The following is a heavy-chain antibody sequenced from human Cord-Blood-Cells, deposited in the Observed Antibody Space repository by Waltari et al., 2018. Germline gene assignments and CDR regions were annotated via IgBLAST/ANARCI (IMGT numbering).Heavy chain of an antibody. CDR1: GFTFSSFG. Sequence: QVQLVASGGGVVQPGRSLRLSCAASGFTFSSFGRHWFRQAPGKGLEWVAVISYDGSNKYYADSVKGRFTISRDNSKNTLYLQMNSLRAEDTAVYYCAKLYSWLYYFDYWGQGTLVTVSS. J-gene: IGHJ4*02. CDR3: AKLYSWLYYFDY. V-gene: IGHV3-30*18. CDR2: ISYDGSNK. D-gene: IGHD5-18*01.